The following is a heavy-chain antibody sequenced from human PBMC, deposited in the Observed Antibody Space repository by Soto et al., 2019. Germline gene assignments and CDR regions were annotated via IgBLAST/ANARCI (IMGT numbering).Heavy chain of an antibody. CDR2: INAGNGNT. CDR3: ARSPPEWFGELLSP. CDR1: GYTFTSYA. Sequence: GASVKVSCKASGYTFTSYAMHWVRQAPRQRLEWMGWINAGNGNTKYSQKFQGRVTITRDTSASTAYMELSSLRSEDTAVYYCARSPPEWFGELLSPWGQGTLVTVSS. V-gene: IGHV1-3*01. D-gene: IGHD3-10*01. J-gene: IGHJ5*02.